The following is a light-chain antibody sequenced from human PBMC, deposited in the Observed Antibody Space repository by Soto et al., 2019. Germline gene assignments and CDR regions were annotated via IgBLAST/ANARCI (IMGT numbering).Light chain of an antibody. CDR2: SNN. CDR1: SSHIGSNT. V-gene: IGLV1-44*01. Sequence: QSVLTQPPSASGAPGQRGTISFSGSSSHIGSNTVNWYQQLPGTAPKLLIYSNNQRPSGVPDRFSGSKSGTSASLAISGLQSEDEADYYCAAWDDSLNGRYVFGTGTKVTVL. CDR3: AAWDDSLNGRYV. J-gene: IGLJ1*01.